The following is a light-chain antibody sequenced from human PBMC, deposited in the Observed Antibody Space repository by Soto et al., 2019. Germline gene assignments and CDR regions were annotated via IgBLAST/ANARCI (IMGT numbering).Light chain of an antibody. CDR2: EAS. Sequence: DIQMKQSPSTLSASVGDRVTSTCRARQSISSWLAWDQQKPGEAPKVRIYEASSLESGVPSRFSGSGARTEFTITISSLQPDGFPTYYCQQYNGDSPTFGQAAKV. CDR1: QSISSW. V-gene: IGKV1-5*03. CDR3: QQYNGDSPT. J-gene: IGKJ1*01.